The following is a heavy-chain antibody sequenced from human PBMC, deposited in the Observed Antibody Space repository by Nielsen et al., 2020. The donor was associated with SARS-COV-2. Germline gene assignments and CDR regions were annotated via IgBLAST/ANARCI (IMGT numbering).Heavy chain of an antibody. CDR1: GYTFTGYY. Sequence: SVKVSCKASGYTFTGYYMHWVRQAPGQGLEWMGRIIPILGIANYAQKFQGRVTITADKSTSTAYMELSSLRSEDTAVYYCASGGYCSSTSCTRHYYYYYGMDVWGQGTTVTVSS. V-gene: IGHV1-69*02. D-gene: IGHD2-2*01. CDR2: IIPILGIA. J-gene: IGHJ6*02. CDR3: ASGGYCSSTSCTRHYYYYYGMDV.